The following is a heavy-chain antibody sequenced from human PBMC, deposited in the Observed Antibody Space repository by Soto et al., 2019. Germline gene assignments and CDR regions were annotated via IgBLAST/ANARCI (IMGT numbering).Heavy chain of an antibody. J-gene: IGHJ5*01. CDR1: GFSFSDYA. CDR2: ISGDAGST. V-gene: IGHV3-23*01. D-gene: IGHD4-17*01. CDR3: AKRVYGDYVWFDS. Sequence: EVQLLESGGGLVQPGGSLRLSCAASGFSFSDYAMSWVRQAPGKGLEWVSIISGDAGSTKYADSVKGRFTISRVNSKNTVYLQMNSLRAEDTAVYYCAKRVYGDYVWFDSWGQGTLVTVSS.